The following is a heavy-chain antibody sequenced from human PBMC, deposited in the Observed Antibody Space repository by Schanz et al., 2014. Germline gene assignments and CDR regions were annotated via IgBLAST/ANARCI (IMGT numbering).Heavy chain of an antibody. CDR3: VKDRPEGYDSHSFDY. J-gene: IGHJ4*02. CDR2: ITWDGGIT. CDR1: GFTFDDYT. D-gene: IGHD5-12*01. Sequence: VQLVESGGVVVQPGGSLRLSCAASGFTFDDYTMHWVRQAPGKGLEWVSLITWDGGITYYADSLKGRFTISRDNSKNSLYLQMDRLTTEDTALYYCVKDRPEGYDSHSFDYWGQGTLVTVSS. V-gene: IGHV3-43*01.